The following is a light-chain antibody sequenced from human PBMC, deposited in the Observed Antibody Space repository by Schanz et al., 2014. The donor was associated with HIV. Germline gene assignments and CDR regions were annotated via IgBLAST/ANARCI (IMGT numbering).Light chain of an antibody. CDR1: SNDPGVYNY. Sequence: HSALTQPASVSGSPGQSITISCTGTSNDPGVYNYVSWYQQHPGKAPKVLIHDVSNRPSGVSNRFSGSKSGNTASLTISGLQAEDEADYYCSSYTRSMYIIFGGGTKLTVL. J-gene: IGLJ2*01. CDR2: DVS. CDR3: SSYTRSMYII. V-gene: IGLV2-14*01.